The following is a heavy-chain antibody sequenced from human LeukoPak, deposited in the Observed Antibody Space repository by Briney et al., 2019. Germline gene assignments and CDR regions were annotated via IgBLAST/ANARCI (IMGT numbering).Heavy chain of an antibody. CDR2: IYHSGST. CDR1: GGSISSSNW. J-gene: IGHJ5*02. V-gene: IGHV4-4*02. D-gene: IGHD3-22*01. CDR3: ARSMIVVVITIGWFDP. Sequence: SGTLSLTCAVSGGSISSSNWWSWVRQPPGKGLEWIGEIYHSGSTNYNPSLKSRVTISVDKSKNQFSLKLSSVTAADTAVYYCARSMIVVVITIGWFDPWGQGTLVTVSS.